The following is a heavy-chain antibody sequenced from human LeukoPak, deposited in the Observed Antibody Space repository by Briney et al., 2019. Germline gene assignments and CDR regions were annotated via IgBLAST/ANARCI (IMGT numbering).Heavy chain of an antibody. D-gene: IGHD6-13*01. J-gene: IGHJ3*02. V-gene: IGHV3-64*04. Sequence: GGSLRLSCSASGFTFSSYSMHWVRQAPGKGLEYVSAISYTGGTTYYADSVKGRFTISRDNAKNSLFLQMDSLRAEDTAVYYCARDRDYSSTWVHDAFDIWGQGTMVTVSS. CDR3: ARDRDYSSTWVHDAFDI. CDR1: GFTFSSYS. CDR2: ISYTGGTT.